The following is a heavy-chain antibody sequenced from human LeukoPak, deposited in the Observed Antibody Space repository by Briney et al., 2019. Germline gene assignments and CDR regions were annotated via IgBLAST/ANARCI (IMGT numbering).Heavy chain of an antibody. CDR2: ISTCGSHI. V-gene: IGHV3-21*01. J-gene: IGHJ3*02. D-gene: IGHD2-21*02. CDR1: GFSFRNYF. CDR3: AGVGLLVNGAFDI. Sequence: GGSLRLSCAASGFSFRNYFMNWVRQAPGKGLEWLSSISTCGSHISYADSVNGRFTISRDNANNSLSLQMNSLAVEDTAVYYCAGVGLLVNGAFDIWGQGTLISVSS.